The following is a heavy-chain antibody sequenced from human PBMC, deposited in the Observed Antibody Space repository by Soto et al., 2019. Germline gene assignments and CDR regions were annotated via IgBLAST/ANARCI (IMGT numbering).Heavy chain of an antibody. D-gene: IGHD2-8*01. J-gene: IGHJ6*02. CDR2: IIPIFGTA. CDR1: GGTFSSYA. Sequence: SVKVSCKASGGTFSSYAISWVRQAPGQGLEWMGGIIPIFGTANYAQKFQGRVTITADESTSTAYMELSSLRSEDTAVYYCASGRGRCTNGVCYTARDYYYYYGMDVWGQGTTVTVSS. CDR3: ASGRGRCTNGVCYTARDYYYYYGMDV. V-gene: IGHV1-69*13.